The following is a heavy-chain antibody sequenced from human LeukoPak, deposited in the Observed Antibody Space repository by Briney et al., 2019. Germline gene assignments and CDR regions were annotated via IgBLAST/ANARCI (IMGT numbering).Heavy chain of an antibody. Sequence: GASVKVSCKASGYTFTGYYMHWVRQAPGQGLEWMGGIIPIFGTTNYAQKFQGRVTIIADESTSTVYMELSSLRSEDTAVYYCARDRGYSYAKKSSEYYYMDVWGKGTTVTISS. D-gene: IGHD5-18*01. J-gene: IGHJ6*03. CDR1: GYTFTGYY. CDR3: ARDRGYSYAKKSSEYYYMDV. CDR2: IIPIFGTT. V-gene: IGHV1-69*13.